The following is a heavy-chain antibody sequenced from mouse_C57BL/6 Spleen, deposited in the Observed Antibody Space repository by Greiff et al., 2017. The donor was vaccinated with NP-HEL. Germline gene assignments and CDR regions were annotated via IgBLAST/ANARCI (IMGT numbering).Heavy chain of an antibody. V-gene: IGHV1-80*01. CDR1: GYAFSSYW. D-gene: IGHD2-5*01. CDR2: IYPGDGDT. CDR3: AREDSNYGAMDY. Sequence: QVQLKQSGAELVKPGASVKISCTASGYAFSSYWMNWVKQRPGKGLEWIGQIYPGDGDTNYNGKFKGKATLTADKSSSTAYMQLSSLTSEDSAVYFCAREDSNYGAMDYWGQGTSVTVSS. J-gene: IGHJ4*01.